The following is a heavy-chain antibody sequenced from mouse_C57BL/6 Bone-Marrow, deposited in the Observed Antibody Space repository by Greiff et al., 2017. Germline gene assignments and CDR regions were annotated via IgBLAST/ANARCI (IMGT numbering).Heavy chain of an antibody. CDR1: GYTFTSYD. Sequence: VQVVESGPELVKPGASVKLSCKASGYTFTSYDINWVKQRPGQGLEWIGWIYPRDGSTKYNEKFKGKDTLTVDTSSSTAYMELHSLTSEDSAVYFCARDYGSSYWYFDVWGTGTTVTVSS. J-gene: IGHJ1*03. D-gene: IGHD1-1*01. CDR2: IYPRDGST. CDR3: ARDYGSSYWYFDV. V-gene: IGHV1-85*01.